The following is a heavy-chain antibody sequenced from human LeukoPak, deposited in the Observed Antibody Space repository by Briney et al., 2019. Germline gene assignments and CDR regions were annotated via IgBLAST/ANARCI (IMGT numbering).Heavy chain of an antibody. CDR2: INWDGEAT. V-gene: IGHV3-20*04. Sequence: RGSLRLSCAASGVSIADHVMSWVRQVPGKGLEWVSGINWDGEATAYADSVKGRFTISRDNAKKSLYLEMNSLRDEDTALYYCARDLSSTWYSLAYWGQGTLVTVSS. CDR3: ARDLSSTWYSLAY. J-gene: IGHJ4*02. D-gene: IGHD6-13*01. CDR1: GVSIADHV.